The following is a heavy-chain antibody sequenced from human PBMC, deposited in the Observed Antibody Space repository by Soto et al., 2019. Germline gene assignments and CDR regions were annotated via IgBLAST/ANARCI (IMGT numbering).Heavy chain of an antibody. J-gene: IGHJ4*02. D-gene: IGHD2-2*02. CDR1: GFTFSNYE. CDR2: ISGGGSTT. Sequence: LRLSCAASGFTFSNYEMSWVRQAPGKGLEWLSYISGGGSTTQHADPVKGRFTVFRDNAKNSLYLQMNSLRAEDTAVYYCAREARTYTESIWHLDYWGPGTLVTVS. V-gene: IGHV3-48*03. CDR3: AREARTYTESIWHLDY.